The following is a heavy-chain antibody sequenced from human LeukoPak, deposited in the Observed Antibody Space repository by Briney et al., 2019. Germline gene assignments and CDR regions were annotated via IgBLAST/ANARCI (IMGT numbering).Heavy chain of an antibody. CDR3: AKLKGQVTTWDS. CDR1: GFAFSNYA. V-gene: IGHV3-23*01. Sequence: GGSLRLSCVASGFAFSNYAMNWVRQAPGKGLEWISSINENDGGTFYSDSVKGRFTVSRDNSKNTLYLQMNSLRAEDTAVYYCAKLKGQVTTWDSWGLGIRVTVSS. J-gene: IGHJ5*01. CDR2: INENDGGT. D-gene: IGHD4-17*01.